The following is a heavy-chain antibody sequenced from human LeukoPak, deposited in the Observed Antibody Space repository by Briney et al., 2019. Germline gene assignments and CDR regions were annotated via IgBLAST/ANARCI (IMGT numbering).Heavy chain of an antibody. Sequence: GGSLRLSCAAFGFTVSSNYMSWVRQAPGKGLEWVSYISSSSSTIYYADSVKGRFTISRDNAKNSLYLQMNSLRAEDTAVYYCAGTSQLWLDYWGQGTLVTVSS. CDR1: GFTVSSNY. V-gene: IGHV3-48*01. CDR3: AGTSQLWLDY. CDR2: ISSSSSTI. D-gene: IGHD5-18*01. J-gene: IGHJ4*02.